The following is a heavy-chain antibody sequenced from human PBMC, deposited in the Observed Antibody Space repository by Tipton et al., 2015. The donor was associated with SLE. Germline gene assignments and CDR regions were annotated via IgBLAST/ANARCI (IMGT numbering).Heavy chain of an antibody. CDR3: ASMNSGYDYYYYYMDV. Sequence: TLSLTCTVSGGSISSHYWGWIRQPPGKGLEWIGSIYYSGSTYYNPSLKSRVTISVDTSKNQFSLKLSSVTAADTALYYCASMNSGYDYYYYYMDVWGKGTTVTVSS. CDR1: GGSISSHY. CDR2: IYYSGST. V-gene: IGHV4-39*07. D-gene: IGHD5-12*01. J-gene: IGHJ6*03.